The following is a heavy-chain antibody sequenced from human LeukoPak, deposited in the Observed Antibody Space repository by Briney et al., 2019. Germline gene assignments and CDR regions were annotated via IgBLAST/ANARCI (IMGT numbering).Heavy chain of an antibody. V-gene: IGHV1-69*04. Sequence: GSSVKVSCKASGGTFSSYAISWVRQAPGQGLEWMGRIIPIFGIANYAQKLQGRVTITADKSTSTAYMELSSLRSEDTAVYYCARDKYGGNLAPFDYWGQGTLVTVSS. D-gene: IGHD4-23*01. CDR2: IIPIFGIA. CDR1: GGTFSSYA. J-gene: IGHJ4*02. CDR3: ARDKYGGNLAPFDY.